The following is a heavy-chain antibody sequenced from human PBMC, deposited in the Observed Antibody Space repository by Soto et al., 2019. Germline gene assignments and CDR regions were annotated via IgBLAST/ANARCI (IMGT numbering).Heavy chain of an antibody. D-gene: IGHD2-2*01. J-gene: IGHJ6*02. CDR1: GYSFTSYW. Sequence: GESLKISCKGSGYSFTSYWISWVRQMPGKGLEWMGRIDPSDSYTNYSPSFQGHVTISADKSISTAYLQWSSLKASDTAMYYCARASIVPDHYYYGMDVWGQGTTFTVSS. CDR2: IDPSDSYT. CDR3: ARASIVPDHYYYGMDV. V-gene: IGHV5-10-1*01.